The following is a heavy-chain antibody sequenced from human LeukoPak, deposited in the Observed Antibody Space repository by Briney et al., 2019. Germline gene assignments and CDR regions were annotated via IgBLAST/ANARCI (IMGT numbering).Heavy chain of an antibody. J-gene: IGHJ4*02. V-gene: IGHV3-33*01. Sequence: PGRSLRLSCAASGFTFSSYGMHWVRQAPGKGLEWVAVIWYDGSNKYYADSVKGRFTISRDNSKNTLYLQMNSLRAEDTAVYYCARGRGSYFPFDYWGQGTLVTVSS. D-gene: IGHD1-26*01. CDR1: GFTFSSYG. CDR3: ARGRGSYFPFDY. CDR2: IWYDGSNK.